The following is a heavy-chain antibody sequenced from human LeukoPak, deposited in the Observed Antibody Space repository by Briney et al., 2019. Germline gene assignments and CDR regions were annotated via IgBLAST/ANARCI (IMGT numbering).Heavy chain of an antibody. J-gene: IGHJ4*02. CDR1: GFTFSSYG. D-gene: IGHD6-6*01. CDR2: IRYDGSNK. V-gene: IGHV3-30*02. Sequence: GGSLRLSCAASGFTFSSYGMHWVRQAPGKGLEWVAFIRYDGSNKYYADSVKGRFTISRDNSKNTLYLQMNSLRAEDTAVYYCARDNEVAARSFDYWGQGTLVTVSS. CDR3: ARDNEVAARSFDY.